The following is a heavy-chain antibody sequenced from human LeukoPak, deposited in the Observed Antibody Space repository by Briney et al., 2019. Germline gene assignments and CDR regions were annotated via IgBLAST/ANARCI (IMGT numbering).Heavy chain of an antibody. Sequence: PSETLSLTCAVYGGSFSGYYWSWIRQPPGKGLEWIGEINHSGSTNYNPSLKSRVTISVDTSKNQFSLKLSSVTAADTAVYYCAGKARQWLRYFDYWGQGTLVTVSS. CDR2: INHSGST. V-gene: IGHV4-34*01. CDR3: AGKARQWLRYFDY. J-gene: IGHJ4*02. D-gene: IGHD6-19*01. CDR1: GGSFSGYY.